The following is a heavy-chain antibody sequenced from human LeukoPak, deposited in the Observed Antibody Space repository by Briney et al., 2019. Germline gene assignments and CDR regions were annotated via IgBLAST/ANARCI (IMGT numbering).Heavy chain of an antibody. J-gene: IGHJ4*02. CDR3: ASYNWNFLDDY. V-gene: IGHV3-74*01. D-gene: IGHD1-7*01. CDR2: ISGDGRST. CDR1: GITFSSYW. Sequence: GGSLRLSCAASGITFSSYWMYWVRQAPGKGLVLVSGISGDGRSTRYADSVRGRFTISRDNSKDTLYLQMNSLRAEDTAVYYCASYNWNFLDDYWGRGALVTVSS.